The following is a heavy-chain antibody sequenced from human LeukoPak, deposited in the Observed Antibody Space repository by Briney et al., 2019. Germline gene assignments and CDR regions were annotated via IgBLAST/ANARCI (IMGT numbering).Heavy chain of an antibody. Sequence: GASVKVSCKASGYTFTSYGISWVRQAPGQGLEWMGWISAYNDNTNYAQKLQGRVTMTTDTSTSAAYMELRSLRSDDTAVYYCARGSGVDTPAWDTFDLGGRGTLVTVS. CDR3: ARGSGVDTPAWDTFDL. J-gene: IGHJ2*01. CDR1: GYTFTSYG. V-gene: IGHV1-18*01. CDR2: ISAYNDNT. D-gene: IGHD5-18*01.